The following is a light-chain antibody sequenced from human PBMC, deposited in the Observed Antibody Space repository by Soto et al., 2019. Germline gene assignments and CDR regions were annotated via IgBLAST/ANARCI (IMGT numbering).Light chain of an antibody. Sequence: DLQMTQSPSTLSASVGHRVTITCRASQKISTWLAWFQQKPGKAPKLLIYKASNLESGVPSRFSGTGSGTEFTLSISNLQPDDFATYYCQQYNTYSHMYSFGQGTKVDNK. CDR1: QKISTW. J-gene: IGKJ2*01. CDR3: QQYNTYSHMYS. V-gene: IGKV1-5*03. CDR2: KAS.